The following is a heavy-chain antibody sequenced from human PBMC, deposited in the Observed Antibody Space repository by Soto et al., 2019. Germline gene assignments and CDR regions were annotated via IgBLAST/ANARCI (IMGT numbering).Heavy chain of an antibody. CDR2: MNPNSGNT. CDR1: GYTFTRYD. Sequence: GASVKVSCKASGYTFTRYDINWVRQATGQGLEWMGWMNPNSGNTGYAQKFQGRVTMTRNTSISTAYMELSSLRSEDTAVYYCARDRYYYDSRWFDPWGQGTLVTVSS. CDR3: ARDRYYYDSRWFDP. V-gene: IGHV1-8*01. D-gene: IGHD3-22*01. J-gene: IGHJ5*02.